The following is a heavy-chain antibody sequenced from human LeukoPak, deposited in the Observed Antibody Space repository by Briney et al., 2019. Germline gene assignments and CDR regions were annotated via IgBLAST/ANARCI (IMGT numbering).Heavy chain of an antibody. V-gene: IGHV1-18*01. CDR3: AARRIVATKSYYFDY. D-gene: IGHD5-12*01. Sequence: ASVKVSCKASGYTFTSYGISWVRQAPGQGLEWMGWISAYNGNTNYAQKLQGRVTMTTDTSTSTAYMELRSLRSDDTAVYYCAARRIVATKSYYFDYWGQGTLVTVSS. CDR1: GYTFTSYG. CDR2: ISAYNGNT. J-gene: IGHJ4*02.